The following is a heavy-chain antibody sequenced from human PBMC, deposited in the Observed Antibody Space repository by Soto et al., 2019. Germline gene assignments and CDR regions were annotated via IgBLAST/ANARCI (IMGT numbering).Heavy chain of an antibody. Sequence: QVQLVQSGAEVKKPGSSVKVSCKASGGTFSSYTISWVRQAPGQGLEWMGRIIPILGIANYAQKFQGRVTITADKSTSTAYMELSSLRSEDTAVYYCARVEDDLLTGYYPYWGQGTLVTVSS. J-gene: IGHJ4*02. D-gene: IGHD3-9*01. CDR1: GGTFSSYT. CDR2: IIPILGIA. V-gene: IGHV1-69*02. CDR3: ARVEDDLLTGYYPY.